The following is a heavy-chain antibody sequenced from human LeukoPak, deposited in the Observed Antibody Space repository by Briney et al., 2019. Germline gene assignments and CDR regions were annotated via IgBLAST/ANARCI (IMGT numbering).Heavy chain of an antibody. J-gene: IGHJ4*02. V-gene: IGHV3-74*03. CDR2: INSDGSST. D-gene: IGHD1-26*01. CDR3: ARDRNTGRSYENLFVY. Sequence: GGSLRLSCAASGFTFSPYWMHWVRQAPGKGLEWVSRINSDGSSTTYADSVKGRFTISRDNAENTLYLQMTSLRAEDTGVYYCARDRNTGRSYENLFVYWGQGTLVTVSS. CDR1: GFTFSPYW.